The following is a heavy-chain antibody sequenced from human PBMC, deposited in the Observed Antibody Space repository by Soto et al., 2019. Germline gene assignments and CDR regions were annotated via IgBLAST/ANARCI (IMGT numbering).Heavy chain of an antibody. J-gene: IGHJ6*02. Sequence: GGSLRLSCAASGFTFINYGMHWVRQAPGKGLEWVAVIWYDGSNKYYADPVKGRFTISRDNSKNTLYLQINSLRAEDTAVYYCARDDIPGRAVAIYGMDVWGQGTTVTVSS. D-gene: IGHD6-19*01. V-gene: IGHV3-33*01. CDR1: GFTFINYG. CDR2: IWYDGSNK. CDR3: ARDDIPGRAVAIYGMDV.